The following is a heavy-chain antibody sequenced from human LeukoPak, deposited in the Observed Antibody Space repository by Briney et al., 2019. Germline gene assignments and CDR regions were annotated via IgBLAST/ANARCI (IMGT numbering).Heavy chain of an antibody. CDR3: ARDWGSIAVMVV. D-gene: IGHD6-6*01. CDR2: IYTSGST. V-gene: IGHV4-61*02. CDR1: GGSISSGSYY. J-gene: IGHJ6*03. Sequence: PSQTLSLTCTVSGGSISSGSYYWSWIRQPAGKGLEWIGRIYTSGSTNYNPSLKSRVTISVDTSKNQFSLKLSSVTAADTAVYYCARDWGSIAVMVVWGKGTTVTVSS.